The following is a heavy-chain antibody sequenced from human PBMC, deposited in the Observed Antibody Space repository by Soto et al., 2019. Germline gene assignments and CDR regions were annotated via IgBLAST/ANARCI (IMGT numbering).Heavy chain of an antibody. CDR1: GFIFTSYG. CDR3: ARSRDGYSFYFYYGMDG. D-gene: IGHD4-4*01. V-gene: IGHV3-30*03. CDR2: ILHDGSAE. J-gene: IGHJ6*02. Sequence: GGSLRLSCAASGFIFTSYGMHWVRQAPGKGLEWMALILHDGSAEYYADSVKGRFTISRDNSENTLYLQMNSLTAEDTAVYYCARSRDGYSFYFYYGMDGWGQGTTVTVSS.